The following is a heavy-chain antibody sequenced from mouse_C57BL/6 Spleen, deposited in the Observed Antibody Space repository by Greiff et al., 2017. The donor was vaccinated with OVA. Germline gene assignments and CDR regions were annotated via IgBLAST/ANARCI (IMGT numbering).Heavy chain of an antibody. D-gene: IGHD2-3*01. V-gene: IGHV1-82*01. CDR1: GYAFSSSW. Sequence: QVQLKESGPELVKPGASVKISCKASGYAFSSSWMNWVKQRPGKGLEWIGRIYPGDGDTNYNGKFKGKATLTADKSSSTAYMQLSSLTSEDSAVYFCARGYDGHFDYWGQGTTLTVSS. CDR2: IYPGDGDT. J-gene: IGHJ2*01. CDR3: ARGYDGHFDY.